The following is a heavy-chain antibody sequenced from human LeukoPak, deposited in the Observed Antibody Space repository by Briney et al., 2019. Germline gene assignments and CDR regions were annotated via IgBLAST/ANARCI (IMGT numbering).Heavy chain of an antibody. CDR2: ISGGGRST. CDR3: ARDFVAFYYDSSGYTDKLDY. J-gene: IGHJ4*02. D-gene: IGHD3-22*01. Sequence: GGSLRLSCAASGFTFNNYAMSLVRQAPGKGLEWVSGISGGGRSTYYADSVKGHFTISRDNSKNTLYLQMNSLRAEDTAVYYCARDFVAFYYDSSGYTDKLDYWGQGTLVTVSS. CDR1: GFTFNNYA. V-gene: IGHV3-23*01.